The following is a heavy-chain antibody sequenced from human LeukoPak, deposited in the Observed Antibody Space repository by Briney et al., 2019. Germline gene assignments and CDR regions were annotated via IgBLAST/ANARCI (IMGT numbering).Heavy chain of an antibody. J-gene: IGHJ5*02. D-gene: IGHD3-10*01. CDR3: ARRAYYSVSGSYHWFDP. V-gene: IGHV5-51*01. CDR1: GYSFTSYW. Sequence: GESLKISCKGSGYSFTSYWIGWVRQMPGKGLELMGIIYPSDSDTRYSPSFQGHVTISADKSINTAYLQWSSLEASDTAMYYCARRAYYSVSGSYHWFDPWGQGTLVTVSS. CDR2: IYPSDSDT.